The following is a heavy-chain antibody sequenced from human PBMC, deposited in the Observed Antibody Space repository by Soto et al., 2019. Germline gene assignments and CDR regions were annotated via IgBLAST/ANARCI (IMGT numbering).Heavy chain of an antibody. CDR3: TRQTDAVQWLVVPTDYNFDY. CDR2: IRSKTNSYAT. V-gene: IGHV3-73*01. Sequence: LRLSCAASGFTFGGSAMHWVRQSSGKGLEWVGHIRSKTNSYATAYAESVKGRFTISRDDSMNTAYLQMNSLKTEDTAVYFCTRQTDAVQWLVVPTDYNFDYWGQGTLVTVSS. CDR1: GFTFGGSA. J-gene: IGHJ4*02. D-gene: IGHD6-19*01.